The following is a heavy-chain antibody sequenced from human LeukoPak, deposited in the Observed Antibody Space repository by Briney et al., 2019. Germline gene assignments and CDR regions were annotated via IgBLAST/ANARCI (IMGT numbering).Heavy chain of an antibody. Sequence: SGGSLRLSCVASGFTFSNSAMSWVRQAPGKGLEWVSTISASGGSTYYADSLKGRFTISRDNSKNTLFLQMNSLRAEDTAVYYCAKNPVLLWFGEFTYFDYWGQGTLVTVSS. D-gene: IGHD3-10*01. V-gene: IGHV3-23*01. CDR2: ISASGGST. CDR1: GFTFSNSA. CDR3: AKNPVLLWFGEFTYFDY. J-gene: IGHJ4*02.